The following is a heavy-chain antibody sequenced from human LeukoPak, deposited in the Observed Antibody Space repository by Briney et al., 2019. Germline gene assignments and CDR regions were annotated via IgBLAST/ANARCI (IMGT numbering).Heavy chain of an antibody. CDR3: ARAPGSYDSSDYLCWYFDL. CDR1: GGSISGYY. J-gene: IGHJ2*01. Sequence: PPETRSHICTVSGGSISGYYWSWIWQPPGKGLWCIGYIYNSGSTNYNPSLKSRATISVSRSISQFSLKLTAMTAADTAVYFCARAPGSYDSSDYLCWYFDLLGPENPVTISS. D-gene: IGHD3-22*01. V-gene: IGHV4-59*01. CDR2: IYNSGST.